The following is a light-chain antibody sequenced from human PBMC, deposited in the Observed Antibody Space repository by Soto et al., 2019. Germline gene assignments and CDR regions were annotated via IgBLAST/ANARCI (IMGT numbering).Light chain of an antibody. CDR2: EDN. CDR3: QSYDATNQV. J-gene: IGLJ3*02. V-gene: IGLV6-57*01. CDR1: SGSIASNY. Sequence: NFMLTKPHSVSESPGKTVIISCTRSSGSIASNYVQWYQQRPGSSPTTVIYEDNQRPSGVPGRFSGSIDSSSNSASLTISGLETEDEADYSCQSYDATNQVFGGGTKVTVL.